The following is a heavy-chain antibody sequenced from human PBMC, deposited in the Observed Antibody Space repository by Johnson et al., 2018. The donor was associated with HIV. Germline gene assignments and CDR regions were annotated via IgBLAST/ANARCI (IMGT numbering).Heavy chain of an antibody. Sequence: QVQLVESGGGVVQPGRSLRLSCAASGFTFSIYGMHWVRQAPGKGLEWVAVIWYDGSNKYYADSVKGRFTISRDNSKNTLYLQMNSLRAEDTAVYYCARTSLEWLLFAFDIWGQGTMLTVSS. CDR1: GFTFSIYG. CDR3: ARTSLEWLLFAFDI. V-gene: IGHV3-33*01. CDR2: IWYDGSNK. J-gene: IGHJ3*02. D-gene: IGHD3-3*01.